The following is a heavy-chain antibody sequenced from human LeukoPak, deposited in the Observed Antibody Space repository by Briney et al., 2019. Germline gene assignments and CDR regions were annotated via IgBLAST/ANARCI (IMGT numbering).Heavy chain of an antibody. CDR1: GFTFSSYW. J-gene: IGHJ4*02. D-gene: IGHD3-16*01. Sequence: SGGSLRLSCAASGFTFSSYWMHWVRQAPGKGLAWVSRINSDGSDTGYADSVKGRFTISRDNAKNTVYVHMNSLRDEDTAVYYCARGGRYAYFLDYWGQGTLVTVSS. V-gene: IGHV3-74*01. CDR2: INSDGSDT. CDR3: ARGGRYAYFLDY.